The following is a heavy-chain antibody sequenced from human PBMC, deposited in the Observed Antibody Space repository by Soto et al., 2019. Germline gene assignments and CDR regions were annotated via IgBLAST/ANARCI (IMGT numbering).Heavy chain of an antibody. CDR1: GFTFSSYA. D-gene: IGHD3-10*01. CDR2: ISGTGDRT. J-gene: IGHJ6*02. CDR3: AKCRGLGCPFYYDMDV. Sequence: EVQLLESGGGLVQPGGSLRLYCAASGFTFSSYAMGWVRQAPGKGLEWVSVISGTGDRTGYADSVKGRFTISRDNSKSTLYLQMNSLSVEDTAVFYCAKCRGLGCPFYYDMDVWGRGTTVTVSS. V-gene: IGHV3-23*01.